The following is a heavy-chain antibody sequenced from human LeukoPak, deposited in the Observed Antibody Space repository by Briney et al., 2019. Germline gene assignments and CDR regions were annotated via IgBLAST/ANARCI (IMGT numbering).Heavy chain of an antibody. Sequence: SVKVSCKASGGTFSSYAISWVRQAPGQGLEWMGGIIPIFGTANYAQKFQGRVTITADKSTSTAYMELSRLRSDDTAVYYCARDKGPIAAVDYWGQGTLVTVSS. J-gene: IGHJ4*02. V-gene: IGHV1-69*06. CDR1: GGTFSSYA. D-gene: IGHD6-13*01. CDR3: ARDKGPIAAVDY. CDR2: IIPIFGTA.